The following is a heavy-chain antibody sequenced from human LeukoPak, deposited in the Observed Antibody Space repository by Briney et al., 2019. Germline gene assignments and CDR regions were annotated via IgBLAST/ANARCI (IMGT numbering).Heavy chain of an antibody. J-gene: IGHJ6*02. CDR3: TRDHSNYYYYGMDV. Sequence: PGRSLRLSCTASGFTFGDHAMSWVRQAPGKGLEWVGFIRSKAYGGTTEYAASVKGRFTISRDDSKSIAYLQMNSLKTEDTAVYYCTRDHSNYYYYGMDVWGQGTTVTVSS. D-gene: IGHD6-13*01. CDR1: GFTFGDHA. V-gene: IGHV3-49*04. CDR2: IRSKAYGGTT.